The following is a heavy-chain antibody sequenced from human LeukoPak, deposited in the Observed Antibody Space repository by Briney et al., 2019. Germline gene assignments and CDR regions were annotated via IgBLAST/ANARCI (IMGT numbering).Heavy chain of an antibody. CDR2: FDPEDGET. V-gene: IGHV1-24*01. CDR1: GYTLTELS. D-gene: IGHD3-22*01. Sequence: ASVKVSCEVSGYTLTELSMHWVRQAPGKGLEWMGGFDPEDGETIYAQKFQGRVTMTEDTSTDTAYMELSSLRSEDTAVYYCATDDSSGYPLPYYHYGMDVWGQGTTVTVSS. J-gene: IGHJ6*02. CDR3: ATDDSSGYPLPYYHYGMDV.